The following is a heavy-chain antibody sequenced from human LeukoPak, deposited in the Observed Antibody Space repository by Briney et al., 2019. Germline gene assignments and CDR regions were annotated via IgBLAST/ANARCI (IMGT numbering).Heavy chain of an antibody. CDR2: INHSGST. J-gene: IGHJ4*02. Sequence: SETLSLTCAVYGGSFSGYYWSWIRQPPGKGLEWIGEINHSGSTNYNPSLKSRVTISVDTSKNQFSLKLSSVTAADTAVYYCARDEGPGSWYPGLDYWGQGTLVTVSS. D-gene: IGHD6-13*01. CDR1: GGSFSGYY. CDR3: ARDEGPGSWYPGLDY. V-gene: IGHV4-34*01.